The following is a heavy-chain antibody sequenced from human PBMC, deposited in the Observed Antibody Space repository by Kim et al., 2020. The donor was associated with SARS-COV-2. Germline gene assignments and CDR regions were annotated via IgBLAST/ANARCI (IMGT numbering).Heavy chain of an antibody. Sequence: LKSRVTISVDTSKNQFSLKLSSVTAADTAVYYCARVVATIGPYYYYGMDVWGQGTTVTVSS. CDR3: ARVVATIGPYYYYGMDV. D-gene: IGHD5-12*01. J-gene: IGHJ6*02. V-gene: IGHV4-34*01.